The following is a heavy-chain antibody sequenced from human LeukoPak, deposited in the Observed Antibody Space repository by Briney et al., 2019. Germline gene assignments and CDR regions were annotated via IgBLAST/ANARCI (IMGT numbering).Heavy chain of an antibody. D-gene: IGHD3-22*01. Sequence: PGGTLRLSCAASEFSVGSNYMTWVRQAPGKGLEWVSLIYSGGSTYYADSVKGRFTISRDNSKNTLYLQMNSLRAEDTAVYCCAKNHDSISYHTDDAFDIWGPGTMVTVSS. V-gene: IGHV3-53*01. CDR1: EFSVGSNY. J-gene: IGHJ3*02. CDR2: IYSGGST. CDR3: AKNHDSISYHTDDAFDI.